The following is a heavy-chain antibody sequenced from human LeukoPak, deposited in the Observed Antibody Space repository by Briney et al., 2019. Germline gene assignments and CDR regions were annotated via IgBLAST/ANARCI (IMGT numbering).Heavy chain of an antibody. Sequence: GASVKVSCKASGYTFTYYYMHWVRQAPGQGLEWMGWINPNSGDTYYAPKFQGRVTMTRDTSISTAYMELSRLRSDDTAVYYCARDGTMSSRAPGGVPDYWGQGTLVTVSS. CDR2: INPNSGDT. V-gene: IGHV1-2*02. CDR3: ARDGTMSSRAPGGVPDY. D-gene: IGHD3-10*02. CDR1: GYTFTYYY. J-gene: IGHJ4*02.